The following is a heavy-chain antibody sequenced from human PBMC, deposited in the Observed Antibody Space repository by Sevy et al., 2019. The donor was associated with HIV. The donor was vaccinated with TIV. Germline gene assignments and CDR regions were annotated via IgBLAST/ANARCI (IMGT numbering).Heavy chain of an antibody. J-gene: IGHJ6*02. CDR1: EFTFSRYA. V-gene: IGHV3-30-3*01. CDR2: ISFDGSNK. CDR3: ARDKRVWFGELGYFYYGMDV. Sequence: GGSLRLSCAASEFTFSRYAMHWVRQAPGKGLEWVALISFDGSNKHYADSVRGRFTISRDNSKNTLYLQMNSLRADDTAVYYCARDKRVWFGELGYFYYGMDVWGQGTTVTVSS. D-gene: IGHD3-10*01.